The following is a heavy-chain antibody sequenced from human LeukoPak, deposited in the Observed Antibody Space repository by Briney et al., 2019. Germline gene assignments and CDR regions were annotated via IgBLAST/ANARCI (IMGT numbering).Heavy chain of an antibody. CDR3: ARRRGVPLSYPDY. V-gene: IGHV4-34*01. CDR1: GGSFSGYY. Sequence: PSETLSLTCAVYGGSFSGYYWSWIRQPPGKGLEWIGEINHSGSTNYNPSLKSRVTISVDTSKNQFSLKLSSVTAADTAVYYCARRRGVPLSYPDYWGQGTLVTVSS. J-gene: IGHJ4*02. CDR2: INHSGST. D-gene: IGHD3-10*01.